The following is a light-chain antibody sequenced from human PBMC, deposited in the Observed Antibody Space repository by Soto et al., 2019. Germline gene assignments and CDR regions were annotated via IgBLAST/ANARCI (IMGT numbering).Light chain of an antibody. J-gene: IGLJ1*01. Sequence: QSVLTQPPSVSGAPGQRVTISCTGSSSNIGAGYDVHWYLQLPGTAPKLLIYANKNRPAGVPDRFSASKSGTSASLAITGLQAEDEADYYCQSYDTSPSGYVFGTGTKVTVL. CDR1: SSNIGAGYD. V-gene: IGLV1-40*01. CDR3: QSYDTSPSGYV. CDR2: ANK.